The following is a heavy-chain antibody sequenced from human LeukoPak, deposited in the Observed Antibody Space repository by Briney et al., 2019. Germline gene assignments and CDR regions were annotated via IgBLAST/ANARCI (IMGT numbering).Heavy chain of an antibody. Sequence: PGGSLRLSCAASGFTFSDYYMSWIRQAPGKGLEWVSCISSSGSTIYYADSVKGRSTISRDNAKNSLYLQMNSLRAEDTAVYYCARVGTSYDFWSGYYESAGWFDPWGQEPWSPSPQ. CDR3: ARVGTSYDFWSGYYESAGWFDP. CDR2: ISSSGSTI. J-gene: IGHJ5*02. CDR1: GFTFSDYY. D-gene: IGHD3-3*01. V-gene: IGHV3-11*01.